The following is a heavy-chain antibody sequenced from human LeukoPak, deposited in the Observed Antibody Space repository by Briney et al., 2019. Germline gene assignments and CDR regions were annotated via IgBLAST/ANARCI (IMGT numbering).Heavy chain of an antibody. CDR1: GFTVSVNY. J-gene: IGHJ4*02. CDR3: ARDCSGGSCYPGDY. D-gene: IGHD2-15*01. CDR2: FYSGGST. V-gene: IGHV3-66*01. Sequence: GGSLRLSCAAFGFTVSVNYMSWVRQAPGKGLEWVSVFYSGGSTYYADSVKGRFTISRDNSKNTLYLQMNSLRAEDTAVYYCARDCSGGSCYPGDYWGQGTLVTVSS.